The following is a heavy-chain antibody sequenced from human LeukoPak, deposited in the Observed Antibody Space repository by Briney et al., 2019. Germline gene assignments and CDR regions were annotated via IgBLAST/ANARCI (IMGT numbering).Heavy chain of an antibody. CDR1: GGSFSGYY. CDR2: INHSGST. J-gene: IGHJ4*02. Sequence: SETLSLTCAVYGGSFSGYYWSWIRQPPGKGLEWIGEINHSGSTNYNPSLKSRVTISVVTSKNQFSLKLSSVTAADTAVYYCARGFLEWLLWDYWGQGTLVTVSS. D-gene: IGHD3-3*01. CDR3: ARGFLEWLLWDY. V-gene: IGHV4-34*01.